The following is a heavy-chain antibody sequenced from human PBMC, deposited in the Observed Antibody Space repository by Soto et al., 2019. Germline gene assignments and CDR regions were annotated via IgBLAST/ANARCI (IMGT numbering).Heavy chain of an antibody. Sequence: ASVKVSCKASGYTFTSYGISWVRQAPGQGLEWMGWISAYSGNTNYARKLQGRVTMTTDTSTSTAYMELRSLRSDDTAVYYCARVKGSGYHNWFDPWGQGTLVTVSS. CDR3: ARVKGSGYHNWFDP. V-gene: IGHV1-18*01. CDR1: GYTFTSYG. D-gene: IGHD3-22*01. CDR2: ISAYSGNT. J-gene: IGHJ5*02.